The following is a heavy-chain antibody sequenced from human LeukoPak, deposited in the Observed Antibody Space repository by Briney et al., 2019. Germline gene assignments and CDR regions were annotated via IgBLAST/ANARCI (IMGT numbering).Heavy chain of an antibody. J-gene: IGHJ2*01. CDR1: GYTFTSYY. V-gene: IGHV1-46*01. CDR3: ARDNRPYSGSYYGRGTTRYFDL. D-gene: IGHD1-26*01. Sequence: ASVKLSCTASGYTFTSYYMHWVRQPPAQGLEWMGIINPSGGSTSYAQKFQGRVTMTRDTFTSTVYMELSSLRSEDTAVYYCARDNRPYSGSYYGRGTTRYFDLWGRGTLVTVSS. CDR2: INPSGGST.